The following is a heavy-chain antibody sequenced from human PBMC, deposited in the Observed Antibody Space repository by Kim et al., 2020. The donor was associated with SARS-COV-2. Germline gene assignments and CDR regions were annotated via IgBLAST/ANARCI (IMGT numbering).Heavy chain of an antibody. CDR3: ARHDVDLIYYDSSGYYKPVYAFDI. Sequence: SETLSLTCTVSGGSISSSSYYWGWIRQPPGKGLEWIGSIYYSGSTYYNPSLKSRVTISVDTSKNQFSLKLSSVTAADTAVYYCARHDVDLIYYDSSGYYKPVYAFDIWGQGTMVTVSS. CDR2: IYYSGST. V-gene: IGHV4-39*01. CDR1: GGSISSSSYY. D-gene: IGHD3-22*01. J-gene: IGHJ3*02.